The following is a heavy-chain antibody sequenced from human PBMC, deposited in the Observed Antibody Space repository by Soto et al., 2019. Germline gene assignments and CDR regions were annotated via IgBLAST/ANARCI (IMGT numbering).Heavy chain of an antibody. J-gene: IGHJ6*02. V-gene: IGHV3-53*01. D-gene: IGHD4-4*01. CDR2: IYGDGRT. CDR1: GFTVSTDY. Sequence: EVQLVESGGGLIQPGGSLRLACAASGFTVSTDYMTWVRQAPGQGLEWVSVIYGDGRTFYADSAKCRFTISRDNTKNTVYLEMKDLRSKDTAVYYFTRGRTTVTTRTYYRLDVWGQGTTVTVSS. CDR3: TRGRTTVTTRTYYRLDV.